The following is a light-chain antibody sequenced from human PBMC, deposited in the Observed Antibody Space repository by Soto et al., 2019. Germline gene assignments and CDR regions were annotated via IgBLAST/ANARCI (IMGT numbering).Light chain of an antibody. V-gene: IGLV2-8*01. CDR2: EVS. CDR3: SSYAGSNNLGV. J-gene: IGLJ1*01. Sequence: SVPTHPPSASGSPGQSVTISCTGTSSDVGGHNYVSWYQQHPGRAPKLMIYEVSKRPSGVPDRFSGSKSGNTASLTVSGLQAEDEADYYCSSYAGSNNLGVFGTGTKV. CDR1: SSDVGGHNY.